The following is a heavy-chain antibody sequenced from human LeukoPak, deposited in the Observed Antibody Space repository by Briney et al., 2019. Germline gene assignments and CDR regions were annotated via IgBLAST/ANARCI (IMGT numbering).Heavy chain of an antibody. Sequence: ASVTVSCKASGYTFTGYYMHWVRQAPGQGLEWMGWINPNSGGTNYAQKFQGRVTMTRDTSISTAYMELSRLRSDDTAVYYCARMKKPGPRGVFDYWGQGTLVTVSS. CDR1: GYTFTGYY. CDR2: INPNSGGT. J-gene: IGHJ4*02. D-gene: IGHD3-10*01. V-gene: IGHV1-2*02. CDR3: ARMKKPGPRGVFDY.